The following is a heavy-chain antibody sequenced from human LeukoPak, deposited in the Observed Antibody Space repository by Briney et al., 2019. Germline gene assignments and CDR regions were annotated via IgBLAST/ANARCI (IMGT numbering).Heavy chain of an antibody. Sequence: GGSLRLSCAASGFTFSDHYIDWVRQAPGKGLEWGGRSKNKANNDITQYAAFVQGRFTISRDNSKNSLYLQINSLKTEDTAVYYCARDSSGQGDYWGQGTLVTVSS. CDR2: SKNKANNDIT. J-gene: IGHJ4*02. V-gene: IGHV3-72*01. D-gene: IGHD3-22*01. CDR3: ARDSSGQGDY. CDR1: GFTFSDHY.